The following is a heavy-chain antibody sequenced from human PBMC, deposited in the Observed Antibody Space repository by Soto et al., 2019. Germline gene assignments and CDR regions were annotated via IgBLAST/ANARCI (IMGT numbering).Heavy chain of an antibody. CDR3: RRVATAVPS. CDR1: NGSLNFYV. Sequence: DTLTLTCNVPNGSLNFYVWIWIRQPPGKELEWIGNIYYRETTNYNPSLQGRVTMSIDTSKNNFPLIVPSVTAADTAVYCCRRVATAVPSWGRGVLVTRSS. V-gene: IGHV4-59*12. J-gene: IGHJ5*02. D-gene: IGHD5-18*01. CDR2: IYYRETT.